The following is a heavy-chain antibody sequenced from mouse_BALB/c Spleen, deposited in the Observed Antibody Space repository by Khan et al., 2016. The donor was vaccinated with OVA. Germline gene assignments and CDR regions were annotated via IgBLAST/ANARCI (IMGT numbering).Heavy chain of an antibody. CDR1: GYTFTSYW. CDR2: IATGSGST. Sequence: DLVKPGASVKLSCKASGYTFTSYWINWIKQRPGQGLEWIGRIATGSGSTYSNEMFKGKATLTVDTSYSTAYIQLSSMSSEDSAVYFYAKSNYYCRSRYAMDYWGQGTSVTVSS. CDR3: AKSNYYCRSRYAMDY. V-gene: IGHV1S41*01. J-gene: IGHJ4*01. D-gene: IGHD1-1*01.